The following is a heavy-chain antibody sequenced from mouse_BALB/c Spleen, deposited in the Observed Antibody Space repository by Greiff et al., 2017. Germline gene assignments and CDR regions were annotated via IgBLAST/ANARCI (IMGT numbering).Heavy chain of an antibody. CDR3: ARGYDYNTFAY. CDR2: ISSGSSTI. J-gene: IGHJ3*01. CDR1: GFTFSSFG. V-gene: IGHV5-17*02. Sequence: EVMLVESGGGLVQPGGSRKLSCAASGFTFSSFGMHWVRQAPEKGLEWVAYISSGSSTIYYADTVKGRFTISRDNPKNTLFLQMTSLRSEDTAMYYCARGYDYNTFAYWGQGTLVTVSA. D-gene: IGHD2-4*01.